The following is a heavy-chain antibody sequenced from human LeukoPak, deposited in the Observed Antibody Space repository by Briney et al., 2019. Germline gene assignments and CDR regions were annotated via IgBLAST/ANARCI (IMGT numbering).Heavy chain of an antibody. CDR1: GGSISSYY. Sequence: SETLSLTCTVSGGSISSYYWSWIRQPPGKGLEWIGYIYYSGSTNYNPSLKSRVTISVDTSKNQFSLKLSSVTAADTAVYYCARARGYSCGSWGQGTLVTVSS. D-gene: IGHD5-18*01. CDR2: IYYSGST. CDR3: ARARGYSCGS. V-gene: IGHV4-59*01. J-gene: IGHJ4*02.